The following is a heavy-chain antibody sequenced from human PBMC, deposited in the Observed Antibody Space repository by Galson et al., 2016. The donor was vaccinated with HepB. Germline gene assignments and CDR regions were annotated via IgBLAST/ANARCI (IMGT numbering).Heavy chain of an antibody. CDR3: ASDFGVPGSPLDN. CDR2: INAGSGHT. J-gene: IGHJ4*02. CDR1: GYTFTYHS. Sequence: SVKVSCKASGYTFTYHSMHWVRQAPGQRLEWMGWINAGSGHTKYSQKFRGRVTITRDTSANTANMVLSSLRSEDTTAYYCASDFGVPGSPLDNWGQGTLVTVSS. D-gene: IGHD3-3*01. V-gene: IGHV1-3*01.